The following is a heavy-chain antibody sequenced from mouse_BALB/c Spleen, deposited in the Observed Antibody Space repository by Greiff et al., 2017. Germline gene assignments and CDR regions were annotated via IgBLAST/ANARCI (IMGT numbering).Heavy chain of an antibody. CDR2: IWTGGGT. D-gene: IGHD2-3*01. Sequence: VKLVESGPGLVAPSQSLSITCTVSGFSLTSYDISWIRQPPGKGLEWLGVIWTGGGTNYNSAFMSRLSISKDNSKSQVFLKMNSLQTGDTAIYYWVRSDGYYGMDYWGQGTSVTVSS. CDR3: VRSDGYYGMDY. J-gene: IGHJ4*01. V-gene: IGHV2-9-2*01. CDR1: GFSLTSYD.